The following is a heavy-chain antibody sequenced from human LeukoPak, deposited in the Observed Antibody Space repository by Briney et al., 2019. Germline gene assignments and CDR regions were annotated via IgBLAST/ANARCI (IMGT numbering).Heavy chain of an antibody. CDR3: ASDYYGSGSYRAD. D-gene: IGHD3-10*01. Sequence: GASVKVSCKASGYTFTSYGISWVRQAPGQGLEWMGRIIPILGIANYAQKFQGRVTITADKSTSTAYMELSSLRSEDTAVYYCASDYYGSGSYRADWGQGTLVTVSS. CDR1: GYTFTSYG. J-gene: IGHJ4*02. CDR2: IIPILGIA. V-gene: IGHV1-69*04.